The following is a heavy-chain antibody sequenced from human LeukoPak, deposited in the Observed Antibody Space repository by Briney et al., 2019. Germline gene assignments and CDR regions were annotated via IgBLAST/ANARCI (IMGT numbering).Heavy chain of an antibody. CDR2: IWSGGTEK. CDR3: AKDAQRGFDYSNSLEY. D-gene: IGHD4-11*01. J-gene: IGHJ4*02. Sequence: GGSLRLPCAASGFTYSHYGMHWVRQAPGKGLEWVAVIWSGGTEKYYGDAVKGRFTISRDNSRNTLYLQMNSLRGEDTAVYYCAKDAQRGFDYSNSLEYWGQGTLVTVSS. V-gene: IGHV3-33*06. CDR1: GFTYSHYG.